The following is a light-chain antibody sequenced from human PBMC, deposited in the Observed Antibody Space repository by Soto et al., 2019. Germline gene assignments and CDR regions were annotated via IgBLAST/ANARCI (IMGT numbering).Light chain of an antibody. CDR3: QQNFNTPWT. J-gene: IGKJ1*01. V-gene: IGKV1-39*01. Sequence: DIQMTQSPSSLSASVGDRVTITCRASQTIKNYLNWYRQRPGKAPEFLIYAAYSLQSGVPSRFSGSGSGTDFTLTISSLQPEDFAAYYCQQNFNTPWTFGQGTKVEFK. CDR1: QTIKNY. CDR2: AAY.